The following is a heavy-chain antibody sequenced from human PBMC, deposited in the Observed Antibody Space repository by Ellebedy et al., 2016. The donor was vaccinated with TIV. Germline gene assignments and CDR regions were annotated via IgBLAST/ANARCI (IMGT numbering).Heavy chain of an antibody. J-gene: IGHJ4*02. CDR1: GYTFTDYD. CDR3: ARAALIAAAGKEPKY. CDR2: INPNSGGT. D-gene: IGHD6-13*01. Sequence: ASVKVSCKASGYTFTDYDINWVRQATGQGLEWMGWINPNSGGTNYAQKFQGWVTMTRNTSISTAYMELSSLRSEDTAVYYCARAALIAAAGKEPKYWGQGTLVTVSS. V-gene: IGHV1-8*01.